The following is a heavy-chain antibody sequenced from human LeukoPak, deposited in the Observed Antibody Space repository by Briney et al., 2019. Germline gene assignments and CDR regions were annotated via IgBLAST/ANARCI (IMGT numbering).Heavy chain of an antibody. Sequence: SETLSLTCTVSGGSISSSSYYWGWIRQPPGKGLEWIGSIYYSGSTFYNPSLKSRVTISVDTSKNQFSLKLSSVTAADTAVYYCARDFFLGYDSDYWGQGTLVTVSS. J-gene: IGHJ4*02. V-gene: IGHV4-39*07. CDR2: IYYSGST. CDR3: ARDFFLGYDSDY. CDR1: GGSISSSSYY. D-gene: IGHD5-12*01.